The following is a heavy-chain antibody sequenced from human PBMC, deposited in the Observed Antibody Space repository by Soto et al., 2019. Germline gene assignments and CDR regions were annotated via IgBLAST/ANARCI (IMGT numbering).Heavy chain of an antibody. Sequence: PGGSLRLSCAVSGFTLSTYSVNWVRQAPGKGLEWISYSGSGRTITYYAESVKGRFTFSRDNANNALYLQMNSLRDEDTAVYYCARDKTNYGSIDYWGQGTLVTVSS. V-gene: IGHV3-48*02. J-gene: IGHJ4*02. CDR2: SGSGRTIT. CDR3: ARDKTNYGSIDY. CDR1: GFTLSTYS. D-gene: IGHD3-10*01.